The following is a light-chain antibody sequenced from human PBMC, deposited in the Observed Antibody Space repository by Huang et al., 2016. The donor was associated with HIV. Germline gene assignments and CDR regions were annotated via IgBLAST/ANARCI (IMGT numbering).Light chain of an antibody. Sequence: DIHMTQSPSSLSASVGDRVTITCRASQNINNYLNWYQQKPGKVPKRRIYGASTLQSGVPSRFSGSGSGTDFTLTISSLQSEDLATYYCQQTHSTPPYTFGQGTKVEI. V-gene: IGKV1-39*01. CDR3: QQTHSTPPYT. CDR1: QNINNY. CDR2: GAS. J-gene: IGKJ2*01.